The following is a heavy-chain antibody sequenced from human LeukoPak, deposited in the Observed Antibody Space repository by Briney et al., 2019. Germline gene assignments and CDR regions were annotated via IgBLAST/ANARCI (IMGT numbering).Heavy chain of an antibody. V-gene: IGHV3-73*01. D-gene: IGHD1-26*01. CDR2: IRSKANSYAT. Sequence: PGGSLRLSCAASGFSFSGADMHWVRQASGKGLEWVGRIRSKANSYATAYAASVKGRFTISRDDSKNTAYLQMNSLKTEDTAVYYCTRPLFSGSYYGLWYFDLWGRGTLVTVSS. CDR3: TRPLFSGSYYGLWYFDL. CDR1: GFSFSGAD. J-gene: IGHJ2*01.